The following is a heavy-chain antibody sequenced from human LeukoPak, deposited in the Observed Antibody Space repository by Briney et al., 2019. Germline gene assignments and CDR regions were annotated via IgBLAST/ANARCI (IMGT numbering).Heavy chain of an antibody. Sequence: GGSLRLSCAASGFTFSSYGMSWVRQAPGKGLEWVSAISGSGGSTYYADSVNGRFTISRDNPKNTLYLQMNSLRAEDTAVYYCAKDLTRRLAVTTGAVGYWGQGTLVTVSS. CDR2: ISGSGGST. CDR3: AKDLTRRLAVTTGAVGY. CDR1: GFTFSSYG. D-gene: IGHD4-17*01. V-gene: IGHV3-23*01. J-gene: IGHJ4*02.